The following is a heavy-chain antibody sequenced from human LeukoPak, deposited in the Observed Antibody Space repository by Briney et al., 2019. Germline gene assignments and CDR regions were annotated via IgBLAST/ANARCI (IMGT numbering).Heavy chain of an antibody. V-gene: IGHV4-59*01. CDR3: ARGTYSSSVDY. Sequence: SETLSLTCTVSGGSINSYYWSWIRQPPGKGLERIGYIYYSGSTNYNPSLKSRVTISVDTSKNQFSLKLSSVTAADTAVYYCARGTYSSSVDYWGQGTLVTVSS. D-gene: IGHD6-13*01. J-gene: IGHJ4*02. CDR2: IYYSGST. CDR1: GGSINSYY.